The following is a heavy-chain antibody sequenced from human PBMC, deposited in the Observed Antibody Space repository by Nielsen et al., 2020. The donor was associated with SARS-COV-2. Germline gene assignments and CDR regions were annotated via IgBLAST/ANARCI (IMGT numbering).Heavy chain of an antibody. CDR3: AREQWLGKYLDY. Sequence: WVRQAPGQGLEWMGIINPSGGSTSYAQKFQGRVTMTRDTSTSTVYMELRSLRSDDTAVYYCAREQWLGKYLDYWGQGTLVTVSS. D-gene: IGHD6-19*01. CDR2: INPSGGST. V-gene: IGHV1-46*01. J-gene: IGHJ4*02.